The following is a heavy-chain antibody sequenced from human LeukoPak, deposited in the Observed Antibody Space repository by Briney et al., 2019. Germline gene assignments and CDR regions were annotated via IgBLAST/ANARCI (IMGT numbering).Heavy chain of an antibody. CDR1: GYTFTSYG. CDR3: ATSESPIVVVPAAIPSDAFDI. Sequence: ASVKVSCKASGYTFTSYGISWVRQAPGQGLEWMGWISAYNGNTNYAQKLQGRVTMTTDTSTSTAYMGLRSLRSDDTAVYYCATSESPIVVVPAAIPSDAFDIWGQGTMVTVSS. J-gene: IGHJ3*02. CDR2: ISAYNGNT. V-gene: IGHV1-18*01. D-gene: IGHD2-2*01.